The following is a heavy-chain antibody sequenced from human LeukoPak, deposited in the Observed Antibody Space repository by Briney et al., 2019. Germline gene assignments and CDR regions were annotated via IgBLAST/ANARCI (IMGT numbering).Heavy chain of an antibody. CDR2: IYSGGST. CDR1: GFTVSSNY. V-gene: IGHV3-66*02. Sequence: GGSLRLSCAASGFTVSSNYMSWVRQAPGKGLEWVSAIYSGGSTYYADSVKGRFTISRDNSKNTLYVQMNSLRAEDTAVYFCARDLGLAVASSWGGLDYWGQGTLVTVSS. CDR3: ARDLGLAVASSWGGLDY. D-gene: IGHD6-19*01. J-gene: IGHJ4*02.